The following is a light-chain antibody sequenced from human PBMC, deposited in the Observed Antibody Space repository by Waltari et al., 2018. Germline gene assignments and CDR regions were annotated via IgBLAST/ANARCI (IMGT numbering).Light chain of an antibody. CDR1: QSISSY. J-gene: IGKJ1*01. V-gene: IGKV1-39*01. Sequence: DIQMTPSPSSLSASVVDRVTITCRASQSISSYLNWYQQKPGKAPNLLIYAASSLQSGVPSRFSGSGSGTDFTLTIISLQPEDFATYYCQQSYTTPPWTFGQGTKVEIK. CDR2: AAS. CDR3: QQSYTTPPWT.